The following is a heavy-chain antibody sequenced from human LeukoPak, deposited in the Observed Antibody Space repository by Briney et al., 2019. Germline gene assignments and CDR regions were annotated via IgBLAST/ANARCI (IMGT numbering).Heavy chain of an antibody. V-gene: IGHV3-33*08. J-gene: IGHJ6*02. CDR3: ARDQGVYYYYGMDV. Sequence: GRSLRLSCAASGFTFSSYGMHWVRQAPGKGLEWVAVIWYDGSNKYYADSVKGRFTIPRDNSKNTLYLQMNSLRAEDTAVYYCARDQGVYYYYGMDVWGQGTTVTVSS. CDR1: GFTFSSYG. CDR2: IWYDGSNK.